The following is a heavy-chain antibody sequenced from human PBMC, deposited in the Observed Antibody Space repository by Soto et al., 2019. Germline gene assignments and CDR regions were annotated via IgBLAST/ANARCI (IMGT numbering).Heavy chain of an antibody. D-gene: IGHD3-22*01. V-gene: IGHV1-46*01. CDR3: ARADYYDSSGFYYDC. CDR1: GYIFTNHY. J-gene: IGHJ4*02. Sequence: QVQLVQSGAEVKKPGASVKVSCKASGYIFTNHYIHWVRQAPGQGLEWMGIINPSGGSTNYLQKFQGRRTLTRDTSTSTVYMGLRSLRSEDTAVYFCARADYYDSSGFYYDCWGQGSLVTVSS. CDR2: INPSGGST.